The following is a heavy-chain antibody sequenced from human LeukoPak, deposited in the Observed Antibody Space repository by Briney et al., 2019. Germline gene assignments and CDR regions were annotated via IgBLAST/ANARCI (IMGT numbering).Heavy chain of an antibody. CDR1: GGSISSSSYY. V-gene: IGHV4-39*01. J-gene: IGHJ3*02. CDR2: IYYSGST. D-gene: IGHD5/OR15-5a*01. Sequence: PSETLSLTCTVSGGSISSSSYYWGWIRQPPGKGLEWIGSIYYSGSTYYNPSLKSRVTISVDTSKNQFSLKLSSVTAADTAVYYCARGLPEGHAFDIWGQGTMVTVSS. CDR3: ARGLPEGHAFDI.